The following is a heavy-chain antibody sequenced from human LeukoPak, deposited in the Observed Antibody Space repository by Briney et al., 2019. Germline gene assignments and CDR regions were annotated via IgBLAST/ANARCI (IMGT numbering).Heavy chain of an antibody. CDR3: AKDESVYCSSTSCYELRY. V-gene: IGHV3-30*02. J-gene: IGHJ4*02. CDR1: GFTFSAYG. CDR2: IRYGGSNK. Sequence: GGSLRLSCAVSGFTFSAYGMHWVRQAPGKGLEWVAFIRYGGSNKYYADSVRGRFTISRDNSKNTLYLQMYSLRAEDTAVYYCAKDESVYCSSTSCYELRYWGQGTLVTVSS. D-gene: IGHD2-2*01.